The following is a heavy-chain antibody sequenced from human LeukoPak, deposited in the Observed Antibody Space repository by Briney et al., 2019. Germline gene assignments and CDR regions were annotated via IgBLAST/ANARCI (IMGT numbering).Heavy chain of an antibody. CDR3: ARGRIAVAEWFDP. CDR2: INPNSGGT. CDR1: GYTFTGYY. J-gene: IGHJ5*02. D-gene: IGHD6-19*01. Sequence: ASVKVSCKASGYTFTGYYMHWVRQAPGQGLEWMGWINPNSGGTNYAQKFQGRVTMTRDTSISTAYMELSRLRSDDTAVYYCARGRIAVAEWFDPWGRGTLVTVSS. V-gene: IGHV1-2*02.